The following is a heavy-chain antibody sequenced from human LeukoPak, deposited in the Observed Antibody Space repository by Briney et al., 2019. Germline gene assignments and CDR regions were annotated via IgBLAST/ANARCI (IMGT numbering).Heavy chain of an antibody. Sequence: SETLSLTCTVSGGSVNSSSYYWGWIRQPPGKALEWIGSIYHSGYTYYSPSLKSRVTISIDTSKNQFSLKLSSVTAADTAVYYCARSSMFRGVTVDYWGQGTLVTVSS. J-gene: IGHJ4*02. CDR2: IYHSGYT. V-gene: IGHV4-39*01. D-gene: IGHD3-10*01. CDR3: ARSSMFRGVTVDY. CDR1: GGSVNSSSYY.